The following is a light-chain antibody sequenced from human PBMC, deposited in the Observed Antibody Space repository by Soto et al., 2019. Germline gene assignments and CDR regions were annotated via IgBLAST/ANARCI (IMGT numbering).Light chain of an antibody. Sequence: EIVLTQSPGTLSLSPGERATLSCRAGQSVTNTFLAWYQQKPGQAPRLLIYGASGRATGIPDRFSGSGSGTDFTLTISRLEPEDFAVYYCQYSGSASGWTFGRGTKVEI. CDR1: QSVTNTF. CDR3: QYSGSASGWT. CDR2: GAS. V-gene: IGKV3-20*01. J-gene: IGKJ1*01.